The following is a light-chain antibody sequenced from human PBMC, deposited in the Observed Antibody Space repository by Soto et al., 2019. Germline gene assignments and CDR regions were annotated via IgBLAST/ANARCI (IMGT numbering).Light chain of an antibody. CDR2: DAS. CDR1: QTIRRW. J-gene: IGKJ1*01. Sequence: DIEMTQSPSTLSASVGDRVTITCRASQTIRRWLAWYQQRPGKAPKVLIYDASTLESGVPARFSGCGSETQFSLTISSLQPEDSATYYCQHYNSDPWTFGQGTKVEIK. CDR3: QHYNSDPWT. V-gene: IGKV1-5*01.